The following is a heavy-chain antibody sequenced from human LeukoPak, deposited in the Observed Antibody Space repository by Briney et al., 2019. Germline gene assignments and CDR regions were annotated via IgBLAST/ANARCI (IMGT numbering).Heavy chain of an antibody. V-gene: IGHV4-59*01. CDR1: GGSMSSYY. CDR2: IYYSGST. CDR3: ARPNTYDVGKNAFDI. D-gene: IGHD3-3*01. J-gene: IGHJ3*02. Sequence: PSETLSLTCTVSGGSMSSYYWTWIRQPPGKGLEWIGYIYYSGSTHYNPSLKSRVTISVDTSKSQFSLKLSSVTAADTAVYYCARPNTYDVGKNAFDIWGQGTMVTVSS.